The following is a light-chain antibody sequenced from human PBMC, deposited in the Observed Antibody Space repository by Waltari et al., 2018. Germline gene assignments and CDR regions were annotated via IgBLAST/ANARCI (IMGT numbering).Light chain of an antibody. CDR2: DKN. Sequence: SSELTQDPAVSVAMGQTVRITCQGDSLRSYYASWYQQRPGQAPILVIYDKNNRPSGVPDRFSGSSSHNTGSLTITGAQAEDEADYICAAWDDSLNAWIFGGGTRLTVL. CDR1: SLRSYY. J-gene: IGLJ3*02. V-gene: IGLV3-19*01. CDR3: AAWDDSLNAWI.